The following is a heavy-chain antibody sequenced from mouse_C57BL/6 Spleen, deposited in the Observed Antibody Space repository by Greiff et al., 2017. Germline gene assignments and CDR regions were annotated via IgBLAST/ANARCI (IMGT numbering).Heavy chain of an antibody. Sequence: EVMLVESGGGLVKPGGSLKLSCAASGFTFSSYAMSWVRQTPEKRLEWVATISDGGSYTYYPDNVKGRFTISRDNAKNNLYLQMSHLKSEDTAMYYCARPGYYEYFDVWGTGTTVTVSS. CDR1: GFTFSSYA. D-gene: IGHD2-3*01. J-gene: IGHJ1*03. V-gene: IGHV5-4*03. CDR3: ARPGYYEYFDV. CDR2: ISDGGSYT.